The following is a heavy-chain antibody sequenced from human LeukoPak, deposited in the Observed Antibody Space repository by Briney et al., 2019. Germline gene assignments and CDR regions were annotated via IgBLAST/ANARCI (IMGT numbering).Heavy chain of an antibody. CDR2: ISSSSSTI. Sequence: GGSLRLSCAASGFTFSTYSMNWVRQAPGKGLEWVSYISSSSSTIYYADSVKGRFTISRDNDKKSQYLRMNSLRDEDTAVYFCARSRVDSSGWFPSDYWGQRTLVTVSS. V-gene: IGHV3-48*02. D-gene: IGHD6-19*01. CDR3: ARSRVDSSGWFPSDY. CDR1: GFTFSTYS. J-gene: IGHJ4*02.